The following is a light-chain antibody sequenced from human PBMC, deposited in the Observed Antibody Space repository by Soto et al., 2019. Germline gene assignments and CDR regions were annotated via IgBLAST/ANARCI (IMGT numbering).Light chain of an antibody. CDR1: SSDVGGYNY. J-gene: IGLJ2*01. CDR2: DVS. V-gene: IGLV2-14*01. Sequence: QSALTQPASVSGSPGQSITISCTGTSSDVGGYNYVSWYQQHPGKAPKLMIYDVSYRPSGVSNRFSGSKSGNTASLTISGLQAEDEADYYSTSYTSSSTLEVFGGGTKLTVL. CDR3: TSYTSSSTLEV.